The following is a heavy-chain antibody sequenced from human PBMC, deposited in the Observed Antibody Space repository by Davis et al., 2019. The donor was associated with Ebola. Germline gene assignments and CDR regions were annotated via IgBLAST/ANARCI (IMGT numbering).Heavy chain of an antibody. Sequence: GESLKISCAASGFLFSSCAMAWVRQAPGKGLEWVSTIIDRPSDTFYANSVKGRFTISRDNSKDTVYLQMNSPRAEDTALYYCAKGIRVRGIILFDYWGQGSLVTVSS. J-gene: IGHJ4*02. CDR1: GFLFSSCA. V-gene: IGHV3-23*01. D-gene: IGHD3-10*01. CDR2: IIDRPSDT. CDR3: AKGIRVRGIILFDY.